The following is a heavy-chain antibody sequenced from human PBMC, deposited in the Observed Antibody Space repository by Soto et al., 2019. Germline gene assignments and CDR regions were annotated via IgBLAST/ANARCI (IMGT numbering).Heavy chain of an antibody. CDR3: ARDRPPGSLYGMDA. CDR2: ISADSGYT. CDR1: GYIFTTYG. V-gene: IGHV1-18*01. J-gene: IGHJ6*02. Sequence: QIKLVQSGGEMERPGASVTVSCEASGYIFTTYGLSWVRQTPAHGLEWMGWISADSGYTQYAQFLQGRVTMTRDTSTNTGYMALRDLTSDDTGIYYCARDRPPGSLYGMDARGQGTAVTVSS.